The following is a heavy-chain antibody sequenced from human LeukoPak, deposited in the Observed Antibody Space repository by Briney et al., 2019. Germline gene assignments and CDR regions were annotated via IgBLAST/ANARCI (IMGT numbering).Heavy chain of an antibody. Sequence: ASVKVSCKASGCTFTSYYMHWVRQAPGQGLEWMGGIIPIFGTANYAQKFQGRVTITTDESTSTAYMELSSLRSEDTAVYYCARETVVVPAASAGNNWFDPWGQGTLVTVSS. J-gene: IGHJ5*02. CDR1: GCTFTSYY. CDR3: ARETVVVPAASAGNNWFDP. D-gene: IGHD2-2*01. V-gene: IGHV1-69*05. CDR2: IIPIFGTA.